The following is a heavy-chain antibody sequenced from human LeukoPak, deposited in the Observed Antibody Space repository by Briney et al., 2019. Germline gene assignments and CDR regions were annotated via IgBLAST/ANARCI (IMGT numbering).Heavy chain of an antibody. CDR3: AREVEAEREFDY. CDR1: GFTFSSYG. CDR2: IWYDGSNK. V-gene: IGHV3-33*01. Sequence: QPGRSLRLSCAASGFTFSSYGMHWVRQAPGKGLEWVAVIWYDGSNKYYADSVKGRFTISGDNSKNTLYLQMNSLRAEDTAVYYCAREVEAEREFDYWGQGTLVTVSS. J-gene: IGHJ4*02.